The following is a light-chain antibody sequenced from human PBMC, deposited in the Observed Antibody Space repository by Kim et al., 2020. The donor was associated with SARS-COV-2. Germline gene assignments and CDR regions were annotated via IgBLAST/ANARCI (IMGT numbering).Light chain of an antibody. CDR1: QSVSSSY. CDR3: QQDYNFT. CDR2: GAS. Sequence: PGERVTRPCRARQSVSSSYLTWYQQNPGQAPRLLIYGASTRATSIPARFSGSGSGTDFTLTISSLQPEDFAVSHFQQDYNFTFGHGTKLEI. V-gene: IGKV3D-7*01. J-gene: IGKJ2*01.